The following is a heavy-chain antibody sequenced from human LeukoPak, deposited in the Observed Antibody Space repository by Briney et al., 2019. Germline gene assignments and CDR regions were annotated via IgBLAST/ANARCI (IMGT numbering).Heavy chain of an antibody. D-gene: IGHD3-10*01. V-gene: IGHV3-30*04. CDR2: ISYDGSNK. CDR3: ARDHYYGSGSYYRGSWFDP. CDR1: GFTFSSYA. J-gene: IGHJ5*02. Sequence: GGSLRLSCAASGFTFSSYAMHWVRQAPGKGLEWVAVISYDGSNKYYADSVKGRFTISRDNSKNTLYLQVNSPRAEDTAVYYCARDHYYGSGSYYRGSWFDPWGQGTLVTVSS.